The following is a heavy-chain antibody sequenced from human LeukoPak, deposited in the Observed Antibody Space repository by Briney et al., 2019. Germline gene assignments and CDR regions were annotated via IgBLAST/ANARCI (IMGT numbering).Heavy chain of an antibody. Sequence: SETLSLTCTVSGGSISSYFWSWIRQPAGKGLEWIGRIYPSGSTNYNPSLKSRVTMSVDTSKNQFSLNLRSVTAADTAVYYCARVSIEVVATQAYYFDYWGQGTLVTVSS. V-gene: IGHV4-4*07. D-gene: IGHD3-22*01. J-gene: IGHJ4*02. CDR1: GGSISSYF. CDR3: ARVSIEVVATQAYYFDY. CDR2: IYPSGST.